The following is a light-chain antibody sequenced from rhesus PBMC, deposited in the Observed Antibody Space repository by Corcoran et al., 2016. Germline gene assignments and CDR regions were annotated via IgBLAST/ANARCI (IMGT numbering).Light chain of an antibody. CDR2: GAS. V-gene: IGKV1-74*01. CDR1: ENVNTY. Sequence: DIQVTQSPSSLSASVGDRVTITCRTSENVNTYLHWYQQKPGKPPRLLIYGASTLPSGVPSRFSGSGSGTDYTFTISSLQPEDVATYYCQHSYGIPFSFGPGTQLDIK. J-gene: IGKJ3*01. CDR3: QHSYGIPFS.